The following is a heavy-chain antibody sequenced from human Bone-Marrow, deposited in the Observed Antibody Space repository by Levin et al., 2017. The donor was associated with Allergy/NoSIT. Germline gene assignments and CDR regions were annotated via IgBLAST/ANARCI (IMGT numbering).Heavy chain of an antibody. V-gene: IGHV5-51*01. D-gene: IGHD2-2*01. CDR1: GYSFTSYW. CDR3: ARQEKDIVVVPAAQFDY. J-gene: IGHJ4*02. Sequence: GESLKISCKGSGYSFTSYWIGWVRQMPGKGLEWMGIIYPGDSDTRYSPSFQGQVTISADKSISTAYLQWSSLKASDTAMYYCARQEKDIVVVPAAQFDYWGQGTLVTVSS. CDR2: IYPGDSDT.